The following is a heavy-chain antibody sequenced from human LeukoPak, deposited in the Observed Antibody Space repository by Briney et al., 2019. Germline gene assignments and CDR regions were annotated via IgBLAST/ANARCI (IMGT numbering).Heavy chain of an antibody. V-gene: IGHV3-48*03. J-gene: IGHJ4*02. CDR1: GFSFSSYE. D-gene: IGHD1-26*01. Sequence: GGSLRLSCAASGFSFSSYEMNWVRQAPGKGLEWVSYISTSGSTIYYADSVKGRFTISRDDAKNSLYLQMNSLRAEDTAVYHCARDRALSGSYLKPFDYWGRGTLVTVSS. CDR2: ISTSGSTI. CDR3: ARDRALSGSYLKPFDY.